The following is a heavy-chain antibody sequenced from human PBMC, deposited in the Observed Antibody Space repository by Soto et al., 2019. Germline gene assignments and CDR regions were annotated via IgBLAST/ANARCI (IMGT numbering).Heavy chain of an antibody. V-gene: IGHV4-59*01. D-gene: IGHD6-13*01. J-gene: IGHJ4*02. Sequence: KSSETLSLTFTVSGGSMIAYYWNWMRQPPGKGLQWIGYTYYSGSTTYNPSLKSRVTISVDSSKNQFSLKLDSVTPADTAVYYCATVRGTDGKRYFDYWGPGTLVTVSS. CDR1: GGSMIAYY. CDR2: TYYSGST. CDR3: ATVRGTDGKRYFDY.